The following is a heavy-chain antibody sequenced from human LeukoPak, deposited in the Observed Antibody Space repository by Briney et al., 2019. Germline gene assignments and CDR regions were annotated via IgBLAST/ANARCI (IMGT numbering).Heavy chain of an antibody. J-gene: IGHJ5*02. Sequence: SETLSLTCTVSGGSISRYYWSWIRQPPGKGLEWIGYIYYSGSTNYNPSLKSRVTISVDTSKNQFSLKLSSVTAADTAVYYCARRVRGVPSSVDPWGQGTLVTVSS. CDR2: IYYSGST. V-gene: IGHV4-59*12. CDR3: ARRVRGVPSSVDP. D-gene: IGHD3-10*02. CDR1: GGSISRYY.